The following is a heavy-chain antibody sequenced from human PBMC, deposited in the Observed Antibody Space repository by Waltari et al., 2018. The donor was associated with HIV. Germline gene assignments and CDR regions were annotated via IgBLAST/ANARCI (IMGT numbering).Heavy chain of an antibody. V-gene: IGHV3-73*02. J-gene: IGHJ3*01. CDR2: IRSKANGYTT. D-gene: IGHD1-1*01. CDR3: TRLSGNDAFDV. Sequence: EVQLVESGGGLVQPGESLKLPCAASGFTFSRAAIHWVRQAPGKGLDWIGRIRSKANGYTTAYGASVKGRFIISRDDSKNTAYLQMSSLKTEDTALFYCTRLSGNDAFDVWGQGTLVTVSS. CDR1: GFTFSRAA.